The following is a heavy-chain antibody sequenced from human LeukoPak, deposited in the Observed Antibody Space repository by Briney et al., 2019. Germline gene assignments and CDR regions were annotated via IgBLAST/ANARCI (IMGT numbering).Heavy chain of an antibody. V-gene: IGHV3-23*01. CDR1: GLTFSSYA. CDR2: ISGSGGST. Sequence: GGSLRLSCAASGLTFSSYAMSWVRQAPGKGLEWVSAISGSGGSTYYADSVKGRFTISRDNSKNTLYLQMNSLRAEDTAVYYCAKDRSGYDLGGSSGFSYWGQGTLVTVSS. D-gene: IGHD5-12*01. J-gene: IGHJ4*02. CDR3: AKDRSGYDLGGSSGFSY.